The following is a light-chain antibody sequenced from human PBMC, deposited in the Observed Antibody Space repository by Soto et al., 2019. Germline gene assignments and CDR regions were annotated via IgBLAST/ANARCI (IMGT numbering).Light chain of an antibody. CDR3: QQYYNWPLT. CDR2: AS. J-gene: IGKJ2*01. Sequence: EIVVTQSPATLSVSPGERATLSCRARQDITDNLAWYQQRPGQAPRLVIYASTRATGIPARFSGSGSGTEFTLTISSLQSEDFGVYYCQQYYNWPLTFGQGTELEIK. V-gene: IGKV3-15*01. CDR1: QDITDN.